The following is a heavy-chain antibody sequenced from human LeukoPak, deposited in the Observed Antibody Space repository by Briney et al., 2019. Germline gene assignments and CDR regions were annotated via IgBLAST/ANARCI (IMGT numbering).Heavy chain of an antibody. Sequence: GASVKVSCKASGYTFTGYYMHWVRQAPGQGLEWMGWINPNSGGTNYAQKFQGRVTMTRDTSISTAYMELSRLRSDDTAVYYCARADVLLWFGELSYWGQGTLVTVSS. CDR2: INPNSGGT. J-gene: IGHJ4*02. V-gene: IGHV1-2*02. CDR3: ARADVLLWFGELSY. D-gene: IGHD3-10*01. CDR1: GYTFTGYY.